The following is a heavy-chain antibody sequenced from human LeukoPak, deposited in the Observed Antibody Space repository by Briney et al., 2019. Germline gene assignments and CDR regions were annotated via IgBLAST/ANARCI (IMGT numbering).Heavy chain of an antibody. Sequence: GGSLRLSWAAFGFTFRRHWMSWGRQAPGKGAGWVANIREDGSEKFYVNSVKGRFSISRDNAKNSLYLQMNSLTVDDTAVYYCARDLWLGQRGLFYFEYWGQGTPVTVAS. J-gene: IGHJ4*02. CDR1: GFTFRRHW. CDR3: ARDLWLGQRGLFYFEY. D-gene: IGHD3-22*01. V-gene: IGHV3-7*01. CDR2: IREDGSEK.